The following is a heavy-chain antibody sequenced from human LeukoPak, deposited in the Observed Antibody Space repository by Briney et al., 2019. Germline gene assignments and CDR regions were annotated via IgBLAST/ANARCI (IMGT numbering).Heavy chain of an antibody. Sequence: GGSLRLSCAASGFTFSSYSMNWVRQAPGKGLDWVSSISSSSSYIYYADSVKGRFTISRDNAKNSLYLQMNSLRAEDTAVYYCARDLPSAVAPYFDYWGQGTLVTVSS. D-gene: IGHD6-19*01. V-gene: IGHV3-21*01. CDR2: ISSSSSYI. J-gene: IGHJ4*02. CDR1: GFTFSSYS. CDR3: ARDLPSAVAPYFDY.